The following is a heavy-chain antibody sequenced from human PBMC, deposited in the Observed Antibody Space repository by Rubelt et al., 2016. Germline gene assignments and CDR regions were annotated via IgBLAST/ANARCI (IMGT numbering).Heavy chain of an antibody. V-gene: IGHV1-18*01. CDR2: ISAYSGNA. J-gene: IGHJ3*02. CDR3: ARNNIIRGNDAFDI. Sequence: TFTNYGISWVRQAPGQGLEWMGWISAYSGNANYAQKLQGGVTMTTDTSTSTAYLELRSLRSDDTAVYYCARNNIIRGNDAFDIWGQGTMVTVSS. D-gene: IGHD1/OR15-1a*01. CDR1: TFTNYG.